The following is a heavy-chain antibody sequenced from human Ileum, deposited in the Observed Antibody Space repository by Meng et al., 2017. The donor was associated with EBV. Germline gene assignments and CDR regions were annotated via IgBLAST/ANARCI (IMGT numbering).Heavy chain of an antibody. D-gene: IGHD6-6*01. V-gene: IGHV3-74*01. J-gene: IGHJ4*02. CDR1: GFTLSSYW. CDR3: SRDLVGSDDY. Sequence: RLLSTGVALVVPGVSLSLSFPASGFTLSSYWMHWVRQVPGKGLVWVSRINENGATTTYADSVRGRFTIFRDNAKNTLYLQMNSLRAEDTAVYYCSRDLVGSDDYWGQGTLVTVSS. CDR2: INENGATT.